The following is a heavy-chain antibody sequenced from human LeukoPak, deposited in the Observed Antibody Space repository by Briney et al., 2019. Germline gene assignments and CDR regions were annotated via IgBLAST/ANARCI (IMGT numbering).Heavy chain of an antibody. CDR1: GGSTSSGSYY. V-gene: IGHV4-61*02. CDR3: ATEYSGRNFDY. CDR2: IYTSGST. Sequence: SETLSLTCTVSGGSTSSGSYYWSWIRQPAGKGLEWIGRIYTSGSTNYNPSLKSRVTISVDTSKNQFSLKLSSVTAADTAVYYCATEYSGRNFDYWGQGTLVTVSS. D-gene: IGHD1-26*01. J-gene: IGHJ4*02.